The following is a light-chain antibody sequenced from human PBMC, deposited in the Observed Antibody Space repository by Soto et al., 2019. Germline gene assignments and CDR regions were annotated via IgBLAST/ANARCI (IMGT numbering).Light chain of an antibody. Sequence: DIQITQSPSTLSAYVGACVTITFRTSQSISSWVAWYQQKPRKAPKLLIYKASSLERGVPSWFGGSGSGTEFTLTISSLQPDDFATYYYQQYNSYSTLGQGTRLEIK. CDR1: QSISSW. CDR3: QQYNSYST. CDR2: KAS. V-gene: IGKV1-5*03. J-gene: IGKJ5*01.